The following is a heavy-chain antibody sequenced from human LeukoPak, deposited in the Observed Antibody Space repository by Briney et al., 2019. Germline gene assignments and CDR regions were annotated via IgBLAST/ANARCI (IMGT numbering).Heavy chain of an antibody. V-gene: IGHV4-34*01. Sequence: PSETLSLTCAVYGGSFSGYYWSWNRQPPGKGLEWIGEINHSGSTNYNPSLKSRVTISVDTSKNQFSLKLSSVTAADTAVYYCASFGSYDVAVDYWGQGTLVTVSS. D-gene: IGHD1-26*01. CDR1: GGSFSGYY. CDR2: INHSGST. CDR3: ASFGSYDVAVDY. J-gene: IGHJ4*02.